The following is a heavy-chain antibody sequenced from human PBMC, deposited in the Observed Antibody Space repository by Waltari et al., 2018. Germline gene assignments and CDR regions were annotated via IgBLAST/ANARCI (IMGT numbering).Heavy chain of an antibody. Sequence: QVQLVESGGGVVQPGRSLRLSCAASGFTFDNYARHWVRQGPGKGLEWLAFISYNGGHQYSAASVKGRFTVSRDNSKNSLYLQMDSLRAEDTAVYYCARESQNWNDRSFDCWGQGTLVTVSS. CDR3: ARESQNWNDRSFDC. V-gene: IGHV3-30*04. D-gene: IGHD1-1*01. CDR1: GFTFDNYA. CDR2: ISYNGGHQ. J-gene: IGHJ4*02.